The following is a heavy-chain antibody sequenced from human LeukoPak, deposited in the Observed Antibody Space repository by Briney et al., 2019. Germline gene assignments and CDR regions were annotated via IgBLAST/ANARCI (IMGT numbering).Heavy chain of an antibody. CDR3: ARLGSGYYFAFDL. CDR2: FYSDDKT. J-gene: IGHJ2*01. V-gene: IGHV3-66*04. D-gene: IGHD3-22*01. CDR1: AFTVSHTY. Sequence: GGSLRLSCPASAFTVSHTYMGWVRQAPGKGLEWVSLFYSDDKTYYADSVKGRFTISRDTSKNTLSLQMHRLRDADTAVYYCARLGSGYYFAFDLWGRGTLVTVSS.